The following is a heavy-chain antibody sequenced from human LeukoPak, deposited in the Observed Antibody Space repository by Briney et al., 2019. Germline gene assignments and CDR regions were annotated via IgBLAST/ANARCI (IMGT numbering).Heavy chain of an antibody. CDR1: GFTFSDYY. V-gene: IGHV3-11*04. D-gene: IGHD4-17*01. CDR2: ISSSGSTI. CDR3: ARDRSTVTTWVDY. Sequence: PGGSLRLSCAASGFTFSDYYMTWIRQAPGKGLDWVSYISSSGSTIYYADSVKGRFTISRDNAKNSLYLQMNSLRAEDTAVYYCARDRSTVTTWVDYWGQGTLVTVSS. J-gene: IGHJ4*02.